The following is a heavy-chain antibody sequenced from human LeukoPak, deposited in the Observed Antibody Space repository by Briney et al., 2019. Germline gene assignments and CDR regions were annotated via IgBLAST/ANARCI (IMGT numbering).Heavy chain of an antibody. CDR3: ARHTRPGYSGYENAFDI. V-gene: IGHV4-4*07. J-gene: IGHJ3*02. CDR2: ISISGIT. D-gene: IGHD5-12*01. Sequence: SETLSLTCTVSGGCIRNYYWSWIRQPVGQGLELIGRISISGITNYNPSLESRVTMSLDTSKNQFSLKLSSVTAADTAVYYCARHTRPGYSGYENAFDIWGQGTMITVSP. CDR1: GGCIRNYY.